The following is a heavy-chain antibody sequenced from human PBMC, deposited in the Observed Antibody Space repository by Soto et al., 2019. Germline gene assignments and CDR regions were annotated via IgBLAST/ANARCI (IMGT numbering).Heavy chain of an antibody. CDR3: VRAGRARYGGYFDD. Sequence: XESLKISHQGSGDSFIGYGIAWVRQMPGNGLEWMGIIYPGDSDTRYSPSFEGQVTISADRSISTAYLHWNSLRASDTAIYYCVRAGRARYGGYFDDWGQGTLVTVSS. V-gene: IGHV5-51*01. J-gene: IGHJ4*02. D-gene: IGHD5-18*01. CDR2: IYPGDSDT. CDR1: GDSFIGYG.